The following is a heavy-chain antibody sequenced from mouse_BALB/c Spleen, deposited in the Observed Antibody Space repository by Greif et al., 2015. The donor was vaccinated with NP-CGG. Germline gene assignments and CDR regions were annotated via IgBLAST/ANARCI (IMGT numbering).Heavy chain of an antibody. D-gene: IGHD2-4*01. J-gene: IGHJ3*01. CDR3: ARGYYDYDWFAY. CDR1: GYTFTSYW. V-gene: IGHV1S81*02. CDR2: INPSNGRT. Sequence: VQLQQSGAELVKPGASVKLSCKASGYTFTSYWMHWVKQRPGQGLEWIGEINPSNGRTNYNEKSKSKATLTVDKSSSTAYMQLSSLTSEDSAVYYCARGYYDYDWFAYWGQGTLVTVSA.